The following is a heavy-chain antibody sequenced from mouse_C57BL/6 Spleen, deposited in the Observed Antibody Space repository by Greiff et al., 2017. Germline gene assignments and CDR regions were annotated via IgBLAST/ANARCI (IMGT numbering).Heavy chain of an antibody. CDR1: GFTFSSYA. CDR2: ISDGGSYT. V-gene: IGHV5-4*01. J-gene: IGHJ3*01. Sequence: EVQGVESGGGLVKPGGSLKLSCAASGFTFSSYAMSWVRQTPDKRLEWVATISDGGSYTYYPDNVKGRFTISRDNAKNNLYLQMSHLKSEDTAMYYCARDSNLSYWGQGTLVTVSA. CDR3: ARDSNLSY. D-gene: IGHD2-5*01.